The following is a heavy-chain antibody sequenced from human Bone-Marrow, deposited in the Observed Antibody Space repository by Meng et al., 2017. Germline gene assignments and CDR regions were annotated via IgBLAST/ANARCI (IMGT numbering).Heavy chain of an antibody. D-gene: IGHD6-19*01. V-gene: IGHV2-5*02. J-gene: IGHJ5*02. CDR3: AHLVPYSSSFDP. CDR2: LYWDNDK. Sequence: QITLKESGPTLVKPTQTLTLTCTFSGFSFRTSGVGVGWIRQPPGKALEWLAVLYWDNDKGYRPSLKSRLTITKDTSKNQVVLTMTNMDPVDTATYFCAHLVPYSSSFDPWGQGTRVTVSS. CDR1: GFSFRTSGVG.